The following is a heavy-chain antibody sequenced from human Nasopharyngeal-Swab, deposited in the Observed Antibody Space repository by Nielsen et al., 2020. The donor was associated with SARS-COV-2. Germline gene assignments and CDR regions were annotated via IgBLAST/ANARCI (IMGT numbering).Heavy chain of an antibody. CDR1: GGSINNYS. V-gene: IGHV4-4*07. J-gene: IGHJ4*02. Sequence: SETLSLTCSVSGGSINNYSWSWIRQPAGKGLEWIGRIYFSGSTNYNPSLKSRVTMSVDMSKNQFSLKLSSVTAADTAVYYCAREEQSFDYWGQGTLVAVSS. CDR2: IYFSGST. CDR3: AREEQSFDY. D-gene: IGHD1-26*01.